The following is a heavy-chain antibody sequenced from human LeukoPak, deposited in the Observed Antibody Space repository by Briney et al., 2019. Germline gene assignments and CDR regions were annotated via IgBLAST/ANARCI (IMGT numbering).Heavy chain of an antibody. J-gene: IGHJ4*02. CDR3: ARDFMATITDY. V-gene: IGHV3-66*01. Sequence: GGSLRLSCAASGSTVSDNYMSWVRQAPGKGLEWVSVIYSGGSTYYADSVKGGFTISRDNSKNTLYLQMNSLRAEDTAVYYCARDFMATITDYWGQGTLVTVSS. D-gene: IGHD5-24*01. CDR2: IYSGGST. CDR1: GSTVSDNY.